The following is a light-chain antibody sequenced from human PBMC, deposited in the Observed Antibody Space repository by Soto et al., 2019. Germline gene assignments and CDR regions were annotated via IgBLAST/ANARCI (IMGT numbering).Light chain of an antibody. CDR2: DVS. J-gene: IGLJ1*01. V-gene: IGLV2-14*01. CDR1: SSDVGDYNY. Sequence: QSVLTQPASVSGAPGQSITISCTGTSSDVGDYNYVSWYQQHPGKAPKVMIYDVSNRRSGVSNRFSGSKSGNTASLTISGLQAEDEAAYYCSSYTSSSTLVFGTGTKVTVL. CDR3: SSYTSSSTLV.